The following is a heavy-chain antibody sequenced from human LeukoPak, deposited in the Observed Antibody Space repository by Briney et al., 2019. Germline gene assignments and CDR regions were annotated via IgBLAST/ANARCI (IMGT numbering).Heavy chain of an antibody. J-gene: IGHJ2*01. D-gene: IGHD6-13*01. CDR2: ITGGGHNT. CDR3: ASLPGGKTAALEFDL. Sequence: GGSLRLSCAASGFTFSNFAMSWVRQAPDKRLEWVAAITGGGHNTFHADSVKGRFTISRDNARNSLYLQMNSLRAEDTAVYYCASLPGGKTAALEFDLRGRGTLVTVSS. CDR1: GFTFSNFA. V-gene: IGHV3-23*01.